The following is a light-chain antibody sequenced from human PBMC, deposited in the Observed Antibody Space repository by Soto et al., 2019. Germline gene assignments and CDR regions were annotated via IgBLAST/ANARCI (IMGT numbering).Light chain of an antibody. CDR1: QTISVS. Sequence: IQMTQSPSTLSASVGDTVTITCRASQTISVSLAWYHQKPGKAPNLLIYDASTLQGGVPSRFSGSGSGTEFTLTVTSLQPEDFATYFCQQYDKYSTFGHGTKVDIK. CDR2: DAS. CDR3: QQYDKYST. J-gene: IGKJ1*01. V-gene: IGKV1-5*01.